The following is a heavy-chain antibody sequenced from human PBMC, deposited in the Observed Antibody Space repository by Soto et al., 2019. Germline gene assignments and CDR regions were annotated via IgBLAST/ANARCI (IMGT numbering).Heavy chain of an antibody. D-gene: IGHD2-2*01. CDR3: ARGRVDRSSFVVPAAMAMSYYYYYMDV. CDR2: TYYRSKWYN. Sequence: SQTLSLTCAISGDSVSSNSAAWNWIRQSPSRGLEWLGRTYYRSKWYNDYAVSVKSRITINPDTSKNQFSLQVNSVTPEDTAVYYCARGRVDRSSFVVPAAMAMSYYYYYMDVWGKGTTVTVSS. CDR1: GDSVSSNSAA. V-gene: IGHV6-1*01. J-gene: IGHJ6*03.